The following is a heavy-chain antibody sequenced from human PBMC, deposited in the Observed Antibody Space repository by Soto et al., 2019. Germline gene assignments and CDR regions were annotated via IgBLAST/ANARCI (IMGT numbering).Heavy chain of an antibody. CDR2: ISAYNGDT. Sequence: GASVKVSCKASGYTFISYGISWGRQAPGQRLEWMGWISAYNGDTKYAQILQGRVTMTTDTSTRTSYMDMMSLRSDDTAVYYCARGGYYDIFYSRDYHCYGIYVRAQRASVPVS. J-gene: IGHJ6*02. D-gene: IGHD3-22*01. V-gene: IGHV1-18*01. CDR1: GYTFISYG. CDR3: ARGGYYDIFYSRDYHCYGIYV.